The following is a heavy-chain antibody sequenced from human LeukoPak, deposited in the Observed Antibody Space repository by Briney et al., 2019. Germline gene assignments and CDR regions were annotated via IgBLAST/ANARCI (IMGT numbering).Heavy chain of an antibody. CDR3: ARDYLAHFDRFYGMDV. J-gene: IGHJ6*02. CDR1: GFTFSSYS. Sequence: GGSLRLSCAASGFTFSSYSMNWVRQAPGKGLEWVSSISSSSSYIYYADSVKGRFTISRDNAKNSLYLQMNSLRAEDTAVYYCARDYLAHFDRFYGMDVWGQGTTVTVSS. D-gene: IGHD3-9*01. CDR2: ISSSSSYI. V-gene: IGHV3-21*01.